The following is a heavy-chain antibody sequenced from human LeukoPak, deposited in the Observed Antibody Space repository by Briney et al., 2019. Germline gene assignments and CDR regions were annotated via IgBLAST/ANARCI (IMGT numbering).Heavy chain of an antibody. D-gene: IGHD3-10*01. J-gene: IGHJ5*02. CDR1: GGSFSGYY. CDR2: INHSGST. CDR3: ARGRGRRFRELLSHWFDP. V-gene: IGHV4-34*01. Sequence: SETLSLTCAVYGGSFSGYYWSWIRQPPGKGLEWIGEINHSGSTNYNPSLKSRVTISVDTSKNQFSLKLSSVTAADTAVYYCARGRGRRFRELLSHWFDPWGQGTLVTVSS.